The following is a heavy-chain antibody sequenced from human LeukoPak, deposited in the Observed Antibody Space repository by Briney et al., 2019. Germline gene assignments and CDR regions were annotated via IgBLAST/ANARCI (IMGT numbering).Heavy chain of an antibody. V-gene: IGHV3-73*01. CDR3: ARDQVGAYLH. D-gene: IGHD1-26*01. CDR1: GFTFSGSA. Sequence: GGSLRLSCAASGFTFSGSAMHWVRQASGKGLEWVGRIRSKANSYATAYAASVKGRFTISRDDSKNTAYLQMNSLRTEDTAVYYCARDQVGAYLHWGQGTLVTVSS. CDR2: IRSKANSYAT. J-gene: IGHJ4*02.